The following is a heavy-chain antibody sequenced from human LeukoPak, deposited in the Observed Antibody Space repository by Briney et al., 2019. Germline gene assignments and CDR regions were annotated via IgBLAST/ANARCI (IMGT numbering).Heavy chain of an antibody. CDR1: GGPFSGFY. J-gene: IGHJ4*02. V-gene: IGHV4-34*01. CDR3: ARGGGPPAYYFDF. Sequence: SETLSLTCAVYGGPFSGFYWSWIRQPPGKGLEWIGEINHGGTPIYNTSLKSRVTISVDTSKNQFSLRLTSLTAADTAVYYCARGGGPPAYYFDFWGQGIQVTVCS. D-gene: IGHD3-16*01. CDR2: INHGGTP.